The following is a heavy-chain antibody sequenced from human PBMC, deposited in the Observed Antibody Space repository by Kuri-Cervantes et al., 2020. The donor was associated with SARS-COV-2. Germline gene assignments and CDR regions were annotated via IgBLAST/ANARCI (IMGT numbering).Heavy chain of an antibody. CDR1: GFTFSSYA. Sequence: LSLTCAASGFTFSSYAMSWVRQAPGKGLEWVSAISGSGGSTYYADSVKGRFTISRDNSKNTLYLQMNSLRAEDTAVYYCAKTGHYCSSTSCYDYYYYMDVWGKGTMVTVSS. J-gene: IGHJ6*03. V-gene: IGHV3-23*01. CDR2: ISGSGGST. D-gene: IGHD2-2*01. CDR3: AKTGHYCSSTSCYDYYYYMDV.